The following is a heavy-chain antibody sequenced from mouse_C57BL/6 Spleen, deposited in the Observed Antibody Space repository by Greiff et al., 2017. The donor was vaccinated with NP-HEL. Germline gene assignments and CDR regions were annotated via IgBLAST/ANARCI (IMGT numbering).Heavy chain of an antibody. CDR1: GFTFSSYA. CDR3: ARGGYDYDVLYYAMDY. CDR2: ISDGGSYT. V-gene: IGHV5-4*01. J-gene: IGHJ4*01. D-gene: IGHD2-4*01. Sequence: EVQVVESGGGLVKPGGSLKLSCAASGFTFSSYAMSWVRQTPEKRLEWVATISDGGSYTYYPDNVKGRFTISRDNAKNNLYLQMSHLKSEDTAMYYCARGGYDYDVLYYAMDYWGQGTSVTVSS.